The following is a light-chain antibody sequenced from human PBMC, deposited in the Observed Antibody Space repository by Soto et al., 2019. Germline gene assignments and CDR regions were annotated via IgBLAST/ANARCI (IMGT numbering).Light chain of an antibody. CDR1: SSDVGAYKY. CDR2: EVS. CDR3: SSYTSTNTQV. J-gene: IGLJ1*01. V-gene: IGLV2-14*01. Sequence: QSALTQPAPVSGSPGQSITISCTGTSSDVGAYKYVSWYQQHPGKAPKLMIYEVSNRPSGVSNRFSGSKSGNTASVTISGLQAEDEADYYCSSYTSTNTQVFGTGTKVTVL.